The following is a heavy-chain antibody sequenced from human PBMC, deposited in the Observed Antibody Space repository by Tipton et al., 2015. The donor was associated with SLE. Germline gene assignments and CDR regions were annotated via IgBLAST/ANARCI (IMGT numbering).Heavy chain of an antibody. Sequence: TLSLTCAVSGGSISSVGYYWSWIRQHPGKGLEWIGYIYYSGSTNYSPSLKSRVTMSVDTSKNQFSLKLSSVTAADTAVYYCARSFNEYDKYFESSAFHRLIGYWGQGTLVTVSS. V-gene: IGHV4-61*08. CDR1: GGSISSVGYY. J-gene: IGHJ4*02. D-gene: IGHD3-22*01. CDR2: IYYSGST. CDR3: ARSFNEYDKYFESSAFHRLIGY.